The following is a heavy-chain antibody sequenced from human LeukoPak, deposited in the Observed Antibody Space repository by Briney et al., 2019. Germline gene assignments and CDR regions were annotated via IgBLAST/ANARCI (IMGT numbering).Heavy chain of an antibody. CDR2: INHSGST. D-gene: IGHD3-16*02. CDR3: ARHTFKMITFGGVIVKEFDY. CDR1: GGSFSGYY. V-gene: IGHV4-34*01. J-gene: IGHJ4*02. Sequence: SETLSLTCAVYGGSFSGYYWSWIRQPPGKGLEWIGEINHSGSTNYNPSLKSRVTISVDTSKNQFSLKLSSVTAADTAVYYCARHTFKMITFGGVIVKEFDYWGRGTLVTVSS.